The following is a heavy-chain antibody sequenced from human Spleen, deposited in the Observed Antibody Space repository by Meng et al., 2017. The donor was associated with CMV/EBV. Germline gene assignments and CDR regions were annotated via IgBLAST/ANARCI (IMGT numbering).Heavy chain of an antibody. Sequence: SETLSLTCTVSGGSISSSRHYWGWVRQPPGKGLEWIGSIFYSGSTYYNPSLKSRVTMSVDTSKSQFSLKLGSVTAADTAVYYCARSLSGATRGVYFDYWGRGTLVTVSS. D-gene: IGHD1-26*01. V-gene: IGHV4-39*07. J-gene: IGHJ4*02. CDR1: GGSISSSRHY. CDR3: ARSLSGATRGVYFDY. CDR2: IFYSGST.